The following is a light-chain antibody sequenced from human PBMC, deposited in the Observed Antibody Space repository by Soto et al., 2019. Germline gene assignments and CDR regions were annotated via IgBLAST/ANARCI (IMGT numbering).Light chain of an antibody. J-gene: IGKJ3*01. Sequence: EIVLTQSPGTLSLSPGERATLTCRASQNVNSKFFAWYQQKPGQVPRVLIYGASSRATGIPDRFSGSGSGTDFTLTISRLEPEDFAVYYCQQYGNSRFIFGPGTKVDIK. CDR1: QNVNSKF. CDR3: QQYGNSRFI. CDR2: GAS. V-gene: IGKV3-20*01.